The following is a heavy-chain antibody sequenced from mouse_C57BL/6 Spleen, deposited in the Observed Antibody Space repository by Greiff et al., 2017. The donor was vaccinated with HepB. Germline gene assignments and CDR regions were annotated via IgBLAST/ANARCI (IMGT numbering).Heavy chain of an antibody. CDR1: GYTFTSYW. Sequence: QVQLQQPGAELVMPGASVKLSCKASGYTFTSYWMHWVKQRPGQGLEWIGEIDPSDSYTNYNQKFKGKSTLTVDKSSSTAYMQLSSLTSEDSAVYYCAREEGSGYYYAMDYWGQGTSVTVSS. V-gene: IGHV1-69*01. CDR3: AREEGSGYYYAMDY. J-gene: IGHJ4*01. CDR2: IDPSDSYT. D-gene: IGHD3-2*02.